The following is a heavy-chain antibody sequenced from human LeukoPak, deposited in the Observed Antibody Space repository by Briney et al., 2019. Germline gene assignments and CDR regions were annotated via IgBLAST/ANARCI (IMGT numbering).Heavy chain of an antibody. Sequence: GGSLRLSCAASGFTFSSFWMSCVGQAPGKGLECVANIKQDGSEKYYVASAKGRFTISRDNAKNSLYLQMNSLRAEDTAVYYCARDLWDYDFWSGYFDYWGQGTLVTVSS. D-gene: IGHD3-3*01. V-gene: IGHV3-7*01. CDR3: ARDLWDYDFWSGYFDY. CDR2: IKQDGSEK. J-gene: IGHJ4*02. CDR1: GFTFSSFW.